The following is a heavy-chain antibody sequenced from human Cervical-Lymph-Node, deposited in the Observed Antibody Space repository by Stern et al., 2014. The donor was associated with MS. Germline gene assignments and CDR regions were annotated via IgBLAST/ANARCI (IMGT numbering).Heavy chain of an antibody. Sequence: VHLVESGGGVVQPGRSLRLSCVASGFVFRNYAAHWVRQPPGKGLEVVALVSFDGRDKYYTDSVKGRFTVSRDNSKNTLYLEMNSLRPEDTAVYYCAKGGSGSYLDWGQGSLVTVSS. D-gene: IGHD1-26*01. V-gene: IGHV3-30*18. CDR2: VSFDGRDK. J-gene: IGHJ4*02. CDR3: AKGGSGSYLD. CDR1: GFVFRNYA.